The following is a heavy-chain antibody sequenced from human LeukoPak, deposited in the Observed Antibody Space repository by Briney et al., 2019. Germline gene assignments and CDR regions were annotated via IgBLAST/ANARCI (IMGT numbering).Heavy chain of an antibody. CDR2: ISGSGGST. V-gene: IGHV3-23*01. Sequence: GGSLRLSCAASGFTFSSYAMSWVRQAPGKGLEWVSAISGSGGSTYYADSVKGRFTISRDNSKNTLYLQMNSLRAEDTAVYYCAKDRGDSSGYYALDAFDIWGQGTMVTVSS. J-gene: IGHJ3*02. CDR1: GFTFSSYA. D-gene: IGHD3-22*01. CDR3: AKDRGDSSGYYALDAFDI.